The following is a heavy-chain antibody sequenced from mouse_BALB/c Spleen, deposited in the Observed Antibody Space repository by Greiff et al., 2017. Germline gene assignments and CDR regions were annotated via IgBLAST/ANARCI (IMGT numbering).Heavy chain of an antibody. CDR2: IRNKANGYTT. CDR1: GFTFTDYY. V-gene: IGHV7-3*02. CDR3: ARIYYDYGPFAY. D-gene: IGHD2-4*01. Sequence: EVKLMESGGGLVQPGGSLRLSCATSGFTFTDYYMSWVRQPPGKALEWLGFIRNKANGYTTEYSASVKGRFTISRANSQSILYLQMNTLRAEDSATYYCARIYYDYGPFAYWGQGTLVTVSA. J-gene: IGHJ3*01.